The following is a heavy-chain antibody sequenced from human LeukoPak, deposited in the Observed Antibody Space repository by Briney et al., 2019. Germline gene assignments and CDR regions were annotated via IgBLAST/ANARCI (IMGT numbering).Heavy chain of an antibody. CDR2: ISYHGSDK. CDR1: GFTFSNSL. J-gene: IGHJ4*02. Sequence: GGSLRLSCAASGFTFSNSLMHWVRQAPGKGLEWVAVISYHGSDKDFADSVKGRFTISRDNAKNSLYLQMNSLRAEDTAVYYCASYGSGSYALFYWGQGTLVTVSS. D-gene: IGHD3-10*01. V-gene: IGHV3-30*03. CDR3: ASYGSGSYALFY.